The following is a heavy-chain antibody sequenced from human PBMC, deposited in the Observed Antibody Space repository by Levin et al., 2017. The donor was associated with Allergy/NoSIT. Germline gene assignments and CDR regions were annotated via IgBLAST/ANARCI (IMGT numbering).Heavy chain of an antibody. J-gene: IGHJ4*02. CDR1: GFTFSSYS. CDR2: ISSSSSYI. CDR3: ARDPYSGYGFHFDY. V-gene: IGHV3-21*01. D-gene: IGHD5-12*01. Sequence: GESLKISCAASGFTFSSYSMNWVRQAPGKGLEWVSSISSSSSYIYYADSVKGRFTISRDNAKNSLYLQMNSLRAEDTAVYYCARDPYSGYGFHFDYWGQGTLVTVSS.